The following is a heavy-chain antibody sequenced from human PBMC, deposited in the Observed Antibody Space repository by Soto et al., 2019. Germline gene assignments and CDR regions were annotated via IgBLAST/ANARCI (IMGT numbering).Heavy chain of an antibody. CDR1: GFSFSTYW. CDR2: IKRDGSEK. CDR3: ARDHLYCGGDCYSYWFDP. Sequence: GGSLRLSCAASGFSFSTYWMSWVRQAPGKGLEWVANIKRDGSEKYYVDSVKGRFTISRDNAKNSLYLQMGSLRAEDMAVYYCARDHLYCGGDCYSYWFDPWGQGTLVTVSS. V-gene: IGHV3-7*01. J-gene: IGHJ5*02. D-gene: IGHD2-21*02.